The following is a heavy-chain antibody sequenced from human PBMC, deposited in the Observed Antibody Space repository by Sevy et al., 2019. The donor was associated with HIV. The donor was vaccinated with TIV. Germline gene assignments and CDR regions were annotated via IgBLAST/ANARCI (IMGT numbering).Heavy chain of an antibody. V-gene: IGHV4-59*01. CDR1: GGSISSYY. Sequence: SETLSLTCTVSGGSISSYYWSWIRQPPGKGLEWIGYIYYSGSTNYNPSLKSRVTISVDTSKNQFSLKLSSVTAADTAVYYCARVAAADYYYYYYMDVWGKGTTVTVSS. D-gene: IGHD6-13*01. CDR2: IYYSGST. J-gene: IGHJ6*03. CDR3: ARVAAADYYYYYYMDV.